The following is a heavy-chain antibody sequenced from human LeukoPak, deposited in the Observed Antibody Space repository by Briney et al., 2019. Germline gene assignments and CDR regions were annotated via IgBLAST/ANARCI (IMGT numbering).Heavy chain of an antibody. CDR3: ARTMIVVVTPRYFDY. D-gene: IGHD3-22*01. Sequence: SETLSLTCAVYGGSFSGYYWSWIRQPPGKGLEWIGEINHSGSTNYNPSLKSRVTISVDTSKNQFSLKLSSVTAADTAVYYCARTMIVVVTPRYFDYWGQGTLVTISS. V-gene: IGHV4-34*01. CDR2: INHSGST. J-gene: IGHJ4*02. CDR1: GGSFSGYY.